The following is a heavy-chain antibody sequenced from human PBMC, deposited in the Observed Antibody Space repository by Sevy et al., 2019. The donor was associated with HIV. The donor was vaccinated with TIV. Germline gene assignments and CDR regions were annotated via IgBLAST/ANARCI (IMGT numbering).Heavy chain of an antibody. CDR1: GFSVNDNY. D-gene: IGHD3-22*01. J-gene: IGHJ6*02. V-gene: IGHV3-53*01. CDR3: ARDRVMYYYDSSGYYTSGYGMDV. Sequence: GGSLRLSCAVSGFSVNDNYMSWVRQAPGKGLEWVSVIYSGDNTDYTDSVKGRFTISRDNSKNTVYLQMNSLRAEDTAVYYCARDRVMYYYDSSGYYTSGYGMDVWGHGTTVTVSS. CDR2: IYSGDNT.